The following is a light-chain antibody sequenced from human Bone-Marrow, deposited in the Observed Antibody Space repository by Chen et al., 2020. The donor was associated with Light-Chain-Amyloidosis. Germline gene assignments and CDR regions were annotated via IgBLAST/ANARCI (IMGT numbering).Light chain of an antibody. J-gene: IGLJ2*01. V-gene: IGLV1-51*01. CDR1: TSNIGNNY. CDR3: GTWDSSLSGQVV. CDR2: VNN. Sequence: QSVLTQPPSVSAAPGQKVTISCFGGTSNIGNNYISWYQQFPGTAPKLLIYVNNKRPSGIPDRFSGSKSGTSATLGITGLQTGDEAEYYCGTWDSSLSGQVVFGGGTKLTVL.